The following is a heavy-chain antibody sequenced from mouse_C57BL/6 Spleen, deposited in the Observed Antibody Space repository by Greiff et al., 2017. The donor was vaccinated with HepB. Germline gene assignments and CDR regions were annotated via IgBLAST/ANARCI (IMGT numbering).Heavy chain of an antibody. Sequence: QVQLQQSGAELVKPGASVKISCKASGYAFSSYWMNWVKQRPGKGLEWIGQIYPGDGDTNYNGKFKGKATLTADKSSSTAYTQLSSLTSEDSAVYFCARYYYGSSFDYWGQGTTLTVSS. D-gene: IGHD1-1*01. CDR3: ARYYYGSSFDY. V-gene: IGHV1-80*01. CDR1: GYAFSSYW. J-gene: IGHJ2*01. CDR2: IYPGDGDT.